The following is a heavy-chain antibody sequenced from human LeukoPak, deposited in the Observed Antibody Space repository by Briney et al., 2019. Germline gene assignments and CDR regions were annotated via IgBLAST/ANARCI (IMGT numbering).Heavy chain of an antibody. CDR3: AKSDRRTMVRGVTIRDHAFDI. Sequence: PGGSLRLSCAASGFTFSSYGMHWVRQAPGKGLEWVAFIRYDGSNKYYADSVKGRFTISRDNSKKTLYLQMNSLRAEDTAVYYCAKSDRRTMVRGVTIRDHAFDIWGQGTMVTVSS. CDR2: IRYDGSNK. V-gene: IGHV3-30*02. D-gene: IGHD3-10*01. J-gene: IGHJ3*02. CDR1: GFTFSSYG.